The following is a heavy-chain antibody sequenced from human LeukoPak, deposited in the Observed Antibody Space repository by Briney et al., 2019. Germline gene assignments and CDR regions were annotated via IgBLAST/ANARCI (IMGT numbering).Heavy chain of an antibody. Sequence: PGGSLRLSCAASGFTFSSYGMHWVRQAPGKGLEWVAFIRYDGSNKYYADSVKGRFTISRDNSKNTLFLQMNSLRAEDTAVYYCAKDLSLLGYDSSGYEFDYWGQGTLVTVSS. D-gene: IGHD3-22*01. CDR3: AKDLSLLGYDSSGYEFDY. CDR2: IRYDGSNK. J-gene: IGHJ4*02. V-gene: IGHV3-30*02. CDR1: GFTFSSYG.